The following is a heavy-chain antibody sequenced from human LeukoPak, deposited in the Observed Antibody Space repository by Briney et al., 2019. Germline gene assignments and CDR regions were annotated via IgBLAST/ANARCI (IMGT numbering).Heavy chain of an antibody. D-gene: IGHD3-22*01. CDR1: GYTFTSYG. CDR3: ARFGYYYDSSGYSEYNWFDP. J-gene: IGHJ5*02. V-gene: IGHV1-18*01. CDR2: ISGYNGNT. Sequence: ASVKVSCKASGYTFTSYGISWVRQAPGQGLEWMGWISGYNGNTNYAQNLQGRVTMTTDTSTSTVYMELRSLRSEDTAVYYCARFGYYYDSSGYSEYNWFDPWGQGTLVTVSS.